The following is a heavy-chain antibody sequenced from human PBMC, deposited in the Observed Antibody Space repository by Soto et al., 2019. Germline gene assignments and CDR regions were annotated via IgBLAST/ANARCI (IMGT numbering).Heavy chain of an antibody. CDR3: AKDAIYYDSSGYYYYFDY. CDR2: ISGSGGST. CDR1: GFTFSSYA. V-gene: IGHV3-23*01. D-gene: IGHD3-22*01. J-gene: IGHJ4*01. Sequence: GGSLRLSCADSGFTFSSYAMSWVRQAPGKGLEWVSAISGSGGSTYYAHSVKGRFTISRDKSQNTLYLKMNSLRAEDTAVYYCAKDAIYYDSSGYYYYFDYWCQGTLVTVSS.